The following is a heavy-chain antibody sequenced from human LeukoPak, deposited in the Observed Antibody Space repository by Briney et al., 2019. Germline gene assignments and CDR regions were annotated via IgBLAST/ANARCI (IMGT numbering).Heavy chain of an antibody. Sequence: ASVKVSCKASGYTFTGYYMHWVRQAPGQGLEWMGWINPNSGGTNYAQKFQGRVTMTRDTSISTAYMELSRLRSDDTAVYYCARSTTGTTKLDYWGQGTLVTVSS. CDR2: INPNSGGT. J-gene: IGHJ4*02. V-gene: IGHV1-2*02. D-gene: IGHD1-1*01. CDR1: GYTFTGYY. CDR3: ARSTTGTTKLDY.